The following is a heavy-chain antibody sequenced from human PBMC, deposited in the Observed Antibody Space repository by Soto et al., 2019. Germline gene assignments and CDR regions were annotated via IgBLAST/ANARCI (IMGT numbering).Heavy chain of an antibody. CDR1: GFTFSNYA. CDR2: ISYDGSNK. J-gene: IGHJ5*02. V-gene: IGHV3-30-3*01. CDR3: ASWEYSNNYNWCDP. Sequence: QVQLVEFGGGVVQPGRSLRLSCAASGFTFSNYAMHWVRQAPGKGLEWVAVISYDGSNKYYADSVKGRFTISRDNSKNTLYLQMNRLRTEDTAVYCCASWEYSNNYNWCDPWGQATLVTVSS. D-gene: IGHD6-6*01.